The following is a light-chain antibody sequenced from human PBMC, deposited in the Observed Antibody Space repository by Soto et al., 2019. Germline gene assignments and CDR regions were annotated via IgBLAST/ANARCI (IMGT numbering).Light chain of an antibody. Sequence: DIQMTQSPSSLSASVGDRVTITCRASQSISSYFNWYQQKPGKAPKLLIYAASSLQSGVPSRFSRSGSGTDFTLTISSRQPDDFATYYCQQSYSTPLTFGGGTKVEIK. CDR3: QQSYSTPLT. J-gene: IGKJ4*01. CDR2: AAS. CDR1: QSISSY. V-gene: IGKV1-39*01.